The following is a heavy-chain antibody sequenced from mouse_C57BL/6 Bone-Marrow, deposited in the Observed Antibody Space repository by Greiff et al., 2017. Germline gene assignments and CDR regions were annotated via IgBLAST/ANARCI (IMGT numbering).Heavy chain of an antibody. CDR1: GFTIKDDY. D-gene: IGHD1-3*01. V-gene: IGHV14-4*01. J-gene: IGHJ2*01. CDR3: TGDNARYFDY. Sequence: VQLQQSGAELVRPGASVKLSCTASGFTIKDDYMHWVKQRPEQGLEWIGWIDPENGDTEYASKFQGKATITADTSSNTAYLQLSSLTSEDTAVYYCTGDNARYFDYWGQGTTLTVSS. CDR2: IDPENGDT.